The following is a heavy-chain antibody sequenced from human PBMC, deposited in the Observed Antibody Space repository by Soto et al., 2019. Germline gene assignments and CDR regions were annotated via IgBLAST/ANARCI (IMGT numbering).Heavy chain of an antibody. J-gene: IGHJ5*02. CDR2: INHSGST. V-gene: IGHV4-34*01. CDR1: GGSFSGYY. D-gene: IGHD6-6*01. CDR3: ARGSSSSRRPLGPYNWVDP. Sequence: SATLSLTCAVYGGSFSGYYWSWIRQPPGKGLEWIGEINHSGSTNYNPSLKSRVTISVDTSKNQFSLKLSSVTAADTAVYYCARGSSSSRRPLGPYNWVDPWGQGTRVTV.